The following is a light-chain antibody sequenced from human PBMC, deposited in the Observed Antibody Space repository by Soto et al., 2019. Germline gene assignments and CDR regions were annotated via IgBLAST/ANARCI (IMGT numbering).Light chain of an antibody. V-gene: IGLV4-69*01. Sequence: QPVLTQSPSASASLGASVKLTCTLSSGHSSYAIAWHQQHPEKGPRYLMKLTSDGSHTKGDGIPDRFSGSSSGAERYLTISSLQSDDEADYYCQTWGTGIRVFGGGTKLTVL. CDR2: LTSDGSH. J-gene: IGLJ3*02. CDR3: QTWGTGIRV. CDR1: SGHSSYA.